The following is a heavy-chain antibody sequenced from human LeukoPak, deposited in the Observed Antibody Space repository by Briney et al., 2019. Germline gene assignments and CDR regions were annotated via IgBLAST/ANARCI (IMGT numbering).Heavy chain of an antibody. CDR2: INHSGST. J-gene: IGHJ5*02. Sequence: SETLSLTCAVYGGSFSDYSWSWIRQPPGRGLEWIGEINHSGSTTYNPSLKSRITISVDTSKDQFSLKLSSVTAADTAVYYCARDLVTMVRGVIKTNWFDPWGQGTLVTVSS. D-gene: IGHD3-10*01. CDR1: GGSFSDYS. V-gene: IGHV4-34*01. CDR3: ARDLVTMVRGVIKTNWFDP.